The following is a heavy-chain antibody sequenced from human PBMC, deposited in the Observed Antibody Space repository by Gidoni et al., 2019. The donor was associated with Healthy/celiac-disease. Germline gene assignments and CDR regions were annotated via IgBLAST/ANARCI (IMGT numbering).Heavy chain of an antibody. V-gene: IGHV4-59*01. Sequence: QVQLQESGPGLVKPSETLSLTCTVSGGSISSYYWSWLRQPPGKGLEWIGYIYYSGSTNYNPSLKSRVTISVDTSKNQFSLKLSSVTAADTAVYYCARVYCSGGSCYSADAFDIWGQGTMVTVSS. J-gene: IGHJ3*02. D-gene: IGHD2-15*01. CDR1: GGSISSYY. CDR2: IYYSGST. CDR3: ARVYCSGGSCYSADAFDI.